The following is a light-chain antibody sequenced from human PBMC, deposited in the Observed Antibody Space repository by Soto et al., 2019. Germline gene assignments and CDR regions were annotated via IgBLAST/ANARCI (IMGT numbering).Light chain of an antibody. V-gene: IGKV3D-20*02. J-gene: IGKJ4*01. CDR1: QSVSSSY. CDR2: DAS. Sequence: IVLTQSPGTLSLSPGERATLSCRASQSVSSSYLAWYQQKPGQAPRLLIYDASSRATGIPDRFSGSGSGTDFTLTISRLEPEDFAVYYCHQRSNWPPTFGGGTKVDIK. CDR3: HQRSNWPPT.